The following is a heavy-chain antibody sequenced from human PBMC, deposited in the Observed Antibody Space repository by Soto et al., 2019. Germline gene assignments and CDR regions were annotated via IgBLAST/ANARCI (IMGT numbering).Heavy chain of an antibody. Sequence: GGSLRLSCAASGFTFSSYAMSWVRQAPGKGLEWVSAISGSGGSTYYADSVKGRFTISRDNSKNTLYLQMNSLRAEDTAVYYCAKDSDHPLEWLNHFDYWGQGTLVTVSS. CDR3: AKDSDHPLEWLNHFDY. D-gene: IGHD3-3*01. V-gene: IGHV3-23*01. CDR2: ISGSGGST. CDR1: GFTFSSYA. J-gene: IGHJ4*02.